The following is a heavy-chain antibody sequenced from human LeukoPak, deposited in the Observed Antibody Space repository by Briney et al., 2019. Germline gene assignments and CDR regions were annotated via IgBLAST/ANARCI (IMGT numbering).Heavy chain of an antibody. CDR1: GGSISSSSYY. D-gene: IGHD1-26*01. CDR3: ARVEVGATDP. CDR2: IYYSGST. J-gene: IGHJ5*02. Sequence: SETLSLTCTVSGGSISSSSYYWGWIRQPPGKGLEWIGSIYYSGSTYYNPSLKSRVTISVDTSKNQFSLKLSSVTAADTAVYYCARVEVGATDPWGQGTLVTVSS. V-gene: IGHV4-39*07.